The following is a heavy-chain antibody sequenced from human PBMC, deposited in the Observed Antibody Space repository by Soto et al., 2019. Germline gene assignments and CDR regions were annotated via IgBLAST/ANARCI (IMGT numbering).Heavy chain of an antibody. CDR1: GYTFTSYY. V-gene: IGHV1-18*01. Sequence: QVQLVQSGAEVKKPGASVKVSCKASGYTFTSYYISWVRQAPGQGLEWMGWISAYNGNTSYAQKLQGRVTMTTDTYTSTAFMELRSLRYDDTAVYYCARDAPPADHWGEGTLVTVSS. CDR3: ARDAPPADH. J-gene: IGHJ4*02. CDR2: ISAYNGNT.